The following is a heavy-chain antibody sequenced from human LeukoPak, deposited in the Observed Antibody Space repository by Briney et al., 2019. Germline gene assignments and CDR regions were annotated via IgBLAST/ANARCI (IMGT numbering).Heavy chain of an antibody. D-gene: IGHD2/OR15-2a*01. Sequence: GGSLRLSCAASGFTFSTYGMTWVRQAPGKGLEWVSTITASGSSTYYADSVKGRFTISRDNSKNTLYLQMSSLRADDTAVYYCAKNIGDYGDYWGQGPLVTVSS. CDR1: GFTFSTYG. V-gene: IGHV3-23*01. CDR2: ITASGSST. J-gene: IGHJ4*02. CDR3: AKNIGDYGDY.